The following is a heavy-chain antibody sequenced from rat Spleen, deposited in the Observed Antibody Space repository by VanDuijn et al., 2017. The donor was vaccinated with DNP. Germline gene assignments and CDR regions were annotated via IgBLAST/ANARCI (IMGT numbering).Heavy chain of an antibody. J-gene: IGHJ3*01. V-gene: IGHV5-31*01. CDR1: GFTFNNYW. CDR2: ITSSGGST. Sequence: EVQLVESGGDLVQPGRSLKLSCVASGFTFNNYWMTWIRQVPGKGLEWVASITSSGGSTYYPDSVKGRFTISRDNAKNTLYLQMNSLRSEDTATYYCAGPMDYYSGGFAYWGQGTLVTVSS. D-gene: IGHD1-1*01. CDR3: AGPMDYYSGGFAY.